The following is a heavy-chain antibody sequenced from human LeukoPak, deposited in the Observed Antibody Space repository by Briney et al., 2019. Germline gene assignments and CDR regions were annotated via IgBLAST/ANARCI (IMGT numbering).Heavy chain of an antibody. V-gene: IGHV3-7*01. CDR1: GFTFSSYW. D-gene: IGHD3-3*01. Sequence: PGGSLRLSCAASGFTFSSYWMSWVRQAPGKGLEWVANIKQDGSEKYYVDSVKGRFTISRDNAKNPLYLQMNSLRAEDTAVYYCAREGSYDFWSGYYGRLGYYGMDVWGQGTTVTVSS. J-gene: IGHJ6*02. CDR2: IKQDGSEK. CDR3: AREGSYDFWSGYYGRLGYYGMDV.